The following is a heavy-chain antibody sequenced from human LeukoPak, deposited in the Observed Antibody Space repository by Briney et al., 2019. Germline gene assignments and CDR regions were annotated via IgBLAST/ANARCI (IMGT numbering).Heavy chain of an antibody. CDR3: AVPPGIAAAGTGFHGYNWFDP. J-gene: IGHJ5*02. CDR1: GGSFRGYY. CDR2: INHSGST. Sequence: SETLSLTCAVYGGSFRGYYWSWIRQPPGKGLEWIGEINHSGSTNYNPSLKSRVTTSVDTSKNQFSLKLSSVTAADTAVYYCAVPPGIAAAGTGFHGYNWFDPWGQGTLVTVSS. D-gene: IGHD6-13*01. V-gene: IGHV4-34*01.